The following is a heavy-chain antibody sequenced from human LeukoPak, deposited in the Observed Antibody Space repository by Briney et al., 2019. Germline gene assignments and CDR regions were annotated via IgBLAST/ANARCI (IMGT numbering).Heavy chain of an antibody. CDR1: GGSISSYY. V-gene: IGHV4-59*08. J-gene: IGHJ6*02. CDR2: IYYSGST. CDR3: ARSLRFPRREIDP. Sequence: SETLSLTCTVSGGSISSYYWSWIRQPPGKGLEWIGYIYYSGSTNYNPSLKSRVTISVDTSKNQFSLKLSSVTAADTAVYYCARSLRFPRREIDPWGQGTTVTVSS. D-gene: IGHD3-3*01.